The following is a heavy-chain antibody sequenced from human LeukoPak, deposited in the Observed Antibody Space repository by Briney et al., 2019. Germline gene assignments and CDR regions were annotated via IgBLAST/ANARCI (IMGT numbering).Heavy chain of an antibody. V-gene: IGHV1-18*01. CDR2: ISAYNGNT. Sequence: ASVKVSCKASGYTFTSYGISWVRQAPGQGLEWMGWISAYNGNTNYAQKFQGRVTITADESTSTAYMELSSLRSEDTAVYYCARVVTPRYCSTTSCYWKGWFDPWGQGTLVTVSS. J-gene: IGHJ5*02. D-gene: IGHD2-2*01. CDR1: GYTFTSYG. CDR3: ARVVTPRYCSTTSCYWKGWFDP.